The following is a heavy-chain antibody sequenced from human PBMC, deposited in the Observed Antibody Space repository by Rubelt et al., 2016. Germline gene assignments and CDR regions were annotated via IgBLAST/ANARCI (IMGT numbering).Heavy chain of an antibody. Sequence: QVQLQESGPGLVKPSETLSLTCTVSGGSISSYYWSWIRQPPGKGLEWIGYIYYSGSTNYNPSLKCRVTMSVDTSRNQFSLKLSSVTAADTAVYYCARLSQLESIVAPNYYYGMDVWGQGTTVTVSS. D-gene: IGHD2-21*01. CDR1: GGSISSYY. J-gene: IGHJ6*02. CDR3: ARLSQLESIVAPNYYYGMDV. V-gene: IGHV4-59*08. CDR2: IYYSGST.